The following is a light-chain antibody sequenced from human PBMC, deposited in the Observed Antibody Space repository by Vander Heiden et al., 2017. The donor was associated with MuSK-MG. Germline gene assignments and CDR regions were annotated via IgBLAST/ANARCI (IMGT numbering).Light chain of an antibody. V-gene: IGLV3-1*01. CDR1: ILEKKS. CDR3: PEWDTITVM. CDR2: QNT. J-gene: IGLJ3*02. Sequence: YGRARASSLAVSPGKTATITCSGDILEKKSASWYQQRPGQSPVLVIYQNTRRPSGIPERISGSNSGKKSTLPISGTQAMDDADDYCPEWDTITVMFGGGTKLTVL.